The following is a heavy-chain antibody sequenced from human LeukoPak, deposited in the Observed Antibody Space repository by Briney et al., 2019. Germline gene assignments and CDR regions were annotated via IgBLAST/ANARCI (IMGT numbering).Heavy chain of an antibody. CDR2: IIPILGIA. CDR1: GGTFSSYT. J-gene: IGHJ4*02. Sequence: ASVKVSCKASGGTFSSYTISWVRQAPGQGLEWMGRIIPILGIANYAQKFQGRVTITADKSTSTAYMELSSLRSEDTAVYYCARHYDSSGYTLDYWGQGTLVTVSS. CDR3: ARHYDSSGYTLDY. D-gene: IGHD3-22*01. V-gene: IGHV1-69*02.